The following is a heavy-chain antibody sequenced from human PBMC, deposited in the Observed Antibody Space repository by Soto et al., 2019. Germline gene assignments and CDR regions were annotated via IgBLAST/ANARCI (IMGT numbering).Heavy chain of an antibody. Sequence: SETLSLTCTVSGGSISSYYWSWIRQPPGKGLEWIGYIYYSGSTNYNPSLKSRVTISVDTSKNQFSLKLSSVTAADTAVYYCAREGPFTSYYYYYYMDVSGKGTTVTVSS. V-gene: IGHV4-59*01. CDR2: IYYSGST. CDR1: GGSISSYY. CDR3: AREGPFTSYYYYYYMDV. J-gene: IGHJ6*03.